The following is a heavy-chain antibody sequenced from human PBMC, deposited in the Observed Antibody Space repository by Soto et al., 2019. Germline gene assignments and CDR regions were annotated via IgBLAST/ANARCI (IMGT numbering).Heavy chain of an antibody. CDR2: IYYSGST. V-gene: IGHV4-59*08. CDR3: ARLGRDSDY. CDR1: GGSISSYY. Sequence: SETLSLTCTVSGGSISSYYWSWIRQPPGKGLEWIGYIYYSGSTNYNPSLKSRVTISVDTSKNQFSLKLSSVTAADTAVYYCARLGRDSDYWGQGTQVTVSS. J-gene: IGHJ4*02. D-gene: IGHD3-3*01.